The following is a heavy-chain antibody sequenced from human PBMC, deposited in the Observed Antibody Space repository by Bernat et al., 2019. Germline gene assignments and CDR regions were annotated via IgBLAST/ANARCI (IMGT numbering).Heavy chain of an antibody. D-gene: IGHD3-10*01. CDR2: ISYDGSNK. J-gene: IGHJ4*02. V-gene: IGHV3-30*03. CDR3: ASTMVRCLRVPFSY. Sequence: QVQLVESGGGVVQPGRSLRLSCAASGFTFSSYGMHWVRQAPGKGLEWVAVISYDGSNKYYADSVKGRFTISRDNSKNTLYLQMNSLRAEDTAVYYCASTMVRCLRVPFSYWGQGTLVTVSS. CDR1: GFTFSSYG.